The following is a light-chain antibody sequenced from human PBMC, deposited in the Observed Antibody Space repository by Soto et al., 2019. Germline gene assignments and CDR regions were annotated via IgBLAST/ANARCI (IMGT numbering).Light chain of an antibody. CDR1: QSISSY. CDR3: QQSDSTPQT. Sequence: DIQMTQSPSSLSASVGDRVTITCRASQSISSYLNWYQQKPGKAPKLLIYAASSLQSGVPSRFSGSGSGTDFTLTISSLQPEDFATYYCQQSDSTPQTFGPGTKVDI. CDR2: AAS. J-gene: IGKJ3*01. V-gene: IGKV1-39*01.